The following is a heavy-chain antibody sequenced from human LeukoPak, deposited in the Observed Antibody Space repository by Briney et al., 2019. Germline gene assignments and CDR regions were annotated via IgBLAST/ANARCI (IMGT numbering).Heavy chain of an antibody. CDR1: GFTFSSHW. D-gene: IGHD3-22*01. CDR3: AKDHESDGYPCLDH. Sequence: GGSLRLSCAASGFTFSSHWMSWVRQAPGRGLEWVASVKQDVGEKYYVDSVKGRFTISRDNAKNSLSLHMNSLRVEDTAVYYCAKDHESDGYPCLDHWGLGTLVTVSS. J-gene: IGHJ4*02. CDR2: VKQDVGEK. V-gene: IGHV3-7*01.